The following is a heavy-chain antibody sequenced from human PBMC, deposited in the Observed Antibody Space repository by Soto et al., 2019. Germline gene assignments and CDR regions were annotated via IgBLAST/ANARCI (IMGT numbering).Heavy chain of an antibody. Sequence: SETLSLTCTVSGGSINTDYWTWIRQAPGRGLEWIGYISSSGIPNYNPSLKSRVTISVDTSKNQFSLKLSSVTAADTAVYYCARNYDILTGSHFDYWGQGTLVTVSS. D-gene: IGHD3-9*01. CDR3: ARNYDILTGSHFDY. V-gene: IGHV4-59*01. CDR2: ISSSGIP. CDR1: GGSINTDY. J-gene: IGHJ4*02.